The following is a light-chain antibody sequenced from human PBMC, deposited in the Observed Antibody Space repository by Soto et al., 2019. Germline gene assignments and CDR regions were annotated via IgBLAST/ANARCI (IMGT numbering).Light chain of an antibody. CDR3: EQYGSSRET. CDR2: VAS. V-gene: IGKV3-20*01. Sequence: EIVLTQSPGTLSLSPGERATLSCRASQSVSSSYLAWYQHKPGQAPRLLIYVASSRATGIPDRFSGSGSGTGFTLTITGLEPEDVPVYYCEQYGSSRETLGQRTKLYIK. CDR1: QSVSSSY. J-gene: IGKJ2*01.